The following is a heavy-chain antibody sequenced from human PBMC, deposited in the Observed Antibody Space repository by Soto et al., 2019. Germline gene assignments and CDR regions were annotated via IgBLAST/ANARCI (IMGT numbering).Heavy chain of an antibody. Sequence: QVQLVESGGGVVQPGRSLRLSCAASGFTFSSYAMHWVRQAPGKGLEWVAVISYDGSNKYYADSVKGRFTISRDNSKNTLYLQMNSLRAEDTAVYYCARDRSGRVVVEGLHYNWFDPWGQGTLVTVSS. J-gene: IGHJ5*02. V-gene: IGHV3-30-3*01. D-gene: IGHD3-22*01. CDR1: GFTFSSYA. CDR2: ISYDGSNK. CDR3: ARDRSGRVVVEGLHYNWFDP.